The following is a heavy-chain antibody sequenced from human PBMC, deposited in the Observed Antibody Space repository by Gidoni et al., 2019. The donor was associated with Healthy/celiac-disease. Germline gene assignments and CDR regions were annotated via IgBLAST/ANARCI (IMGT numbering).Heavy chain of an antibody. V-gene: IGHV3-64D*08. Sequence: EVQLVESGGGLVQPGGSRRLSCSASGFTFSSYAMRWVRQAPGKGLEYVSAISSNGCSTYYAVSVKGRFTISRDNSKNTLYLQMSSLRAEDTAVYYFVKRFRGVVTPEYFQHWGQGTLVTVSS. CDR2: ISSNGCST. CDR3: VKRFRGVVTPEYFQH. CDR1: GFTFSSYA. J-gene: IGHJ1*01. D-gene: IGHD2-21*02.